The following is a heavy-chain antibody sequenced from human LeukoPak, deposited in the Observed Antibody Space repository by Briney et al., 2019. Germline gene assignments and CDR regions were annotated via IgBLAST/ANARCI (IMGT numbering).Heavy chain of an antibody. CDR1: GFTFSSYW. J-gene: IGHJ4*02. V-gene: IGHV3-7*01. CDR2: IKQEGREK. CDR3: ARARGYDTPFDY. Sequence: GGSLRLSCAASGFTFSSYWMSWVRQAPGRGLEWVANIKQEGREKYYVDSVKGRFTISRKNAKNSLYLQMNGLRAEDTAVYYCARARGYDTPFDYWGQGTLVTVSS. D-gene: IGHD5-12*01.